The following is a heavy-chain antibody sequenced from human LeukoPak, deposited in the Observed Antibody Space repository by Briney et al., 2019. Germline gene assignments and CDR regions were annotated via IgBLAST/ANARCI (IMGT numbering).Heavy chain of an antibody. CDR3: AREPAPLWFGELLTYYGMDV. J-gene: IGHJ6*02. CDR2: IWYDGSNK. CDR1: GFTFSSYG. D-gene: IGHD3-10*01. Sequence: PGGSLRLSCAASGFTFSSYGMHWVRQAPGKGLEWVAVIWYDGSNKYYADSVKGRFTISRDNSKNTLYLQMNSLRAEDTAVYYCAREPAPLWFGELLTYYGMDVWGQGTTVTVSS. V-gene: IGHV3-33*01.